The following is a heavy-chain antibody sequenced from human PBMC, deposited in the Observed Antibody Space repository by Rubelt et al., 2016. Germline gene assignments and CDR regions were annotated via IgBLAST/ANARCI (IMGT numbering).Heavy chain of an antibody. Sequence: VRQAPGQGLEWMGWIDTNTGIPTYAQGFIGRFVFSLDTSVSTAHLQISTLKAEDTAVYYCAREGGMDVWGQGTTATV. V-gene: IGHV7-4-1*02. CDR2: IDTNTGIP. CDR3: AREGGMDV. J-gene: IGHJ6*02.